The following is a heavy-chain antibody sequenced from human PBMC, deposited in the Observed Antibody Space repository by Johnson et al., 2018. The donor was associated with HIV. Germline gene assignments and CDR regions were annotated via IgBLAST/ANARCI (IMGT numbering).Heavy chain of an antibody. V-gene: IGHV3-23*04. CDR1: GFTFSSYA. D-gene: IGHD1-26*01. Sequence: VQLVESGGGVVQPGRSLRLSCAASGFTFSSYAMSWVRQAPGKGLEWVSAISGSGGSTYYADSVKGRFTISRDNSKNTLYLQVNSLRDDDTAVYYCARDVVADGSYPPDAFDLWGQGTMVTVSS. CDR2: ISGSGGST. CDR3: ARDVVADGSYPPDAFDL. J-gene: IGHJ3*01.